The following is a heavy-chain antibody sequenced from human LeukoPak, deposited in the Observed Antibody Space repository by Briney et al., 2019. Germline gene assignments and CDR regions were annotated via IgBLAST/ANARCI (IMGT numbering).Heavy chain of an antibody. J-gene: IGHJ6*03. CDR2: IYHSGST. Sequence: SETLSLTCTVSGYSISSGFYWGWIRQFPEKGLEWIGTIYHSGSTYYNPSLKSRVTISVDTSKNQFSLKLSSVTAADTAVYYCARARKYCSSTSCYLWYYYYMDVWGKGTTVTVSS. CDR3: ARARKYCSSTSCYLWYYYYMDV. V-gene: IGHV4-38-2*02. CDR1: GYSISSGFY. D-gene: IGHD2-2*01.